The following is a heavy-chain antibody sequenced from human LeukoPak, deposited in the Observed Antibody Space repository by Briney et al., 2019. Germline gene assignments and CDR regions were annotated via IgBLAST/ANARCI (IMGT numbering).Heavy chain of an antibody. CDR1: GFTFSSYG. CDR2: ILYDGSNK. Sequence: GGSLRLSCAASGFTFSSYGMHWVRQAPGKGLEWVAVILYDGSNKYYADSVKGRFTISRDNSKNTLYLQMNSLRAEDTAVYYCARDRVIAVAGNINLLDYWGQGTLVTVSS. D-gene: IGHD6-19*01. CDR3: ARDRVIAVAGNINLLDY. V-gene: IGHV3-30*03. J-gene: IGHJ4*02.